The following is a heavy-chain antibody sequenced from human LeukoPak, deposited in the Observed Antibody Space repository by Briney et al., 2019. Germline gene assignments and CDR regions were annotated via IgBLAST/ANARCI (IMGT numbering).Heavy chain of an antibody. D-gene: IGHD2-15*01. J-gene: IGHJ6*03. Sequence: SETLSLTCAVYGGSFSGYYWSWIRQPPGKRLEWIGEINHSGSTNYNPSLKSRVTISVDTSKHQFSLKLSSVTAADTAVYYCARGYCSGGSCYSYYYYNYMDVWGKGTTVTVSS. CDR2: INHSGST. CDR1: GGSFSGYY. V-gene: IGHV4-34*01. CDR3: ARGYCSGGSCYSYYYYNYMDV.